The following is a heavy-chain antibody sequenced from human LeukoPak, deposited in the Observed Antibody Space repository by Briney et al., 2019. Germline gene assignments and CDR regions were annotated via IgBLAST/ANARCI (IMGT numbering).Heavy chain of an antibody. CDR1: RGSTSTYY. D-gene: IGHD3-22*01. J-gene: IGHJ4*02. CDR2: IYPSGNT. CDR3: TRPYYYDSSGSPDY. Sequence: SETLSLTCTVSRGSTSTYYWSWIRQPAGKGLEWIGRIYPSGNTNFNPSLMSRVTISVDTSKNQFSLKLSSVTAADTAVYYCTRPYYYDSSGSPDYWGQGTLVTVSS. V-gene: IGHV4-4*07.